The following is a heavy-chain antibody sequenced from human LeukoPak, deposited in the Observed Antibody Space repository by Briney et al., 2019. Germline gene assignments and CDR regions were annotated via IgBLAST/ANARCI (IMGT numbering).Heavy chain of an antibody. V-gene: IGHV3-21*01. CDR3: ARDLGEMATIPFDY. J-gene: IGHJ4*02. CDR1: GFTFSSYA. D-gene: IGHD5-12*01. Sequence: GGSLRLSCAASGFTFSSYAMSWVRQAPGKGLEWVSSISSSSSYIYYADSVKGRFTISRDNAKNSLYLQMNSVRAEDTAVYYCARDLGEMATIPFDYWGQGTLVTVSS. CDR2: ISSSSSYI.